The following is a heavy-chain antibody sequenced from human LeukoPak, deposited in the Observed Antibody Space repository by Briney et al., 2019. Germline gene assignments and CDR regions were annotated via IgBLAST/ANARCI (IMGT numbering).Heavy chain of an antibody. J-gene: IGHJ3*02. V-gene: IGHV6-1*01. CDR3: ARDGASGYSYGYFGDAFDI. Sequence: SQTLSLTCAISGDSVSSNSAAWNWIRQSPSRGLEWLGRTYYRSKWYNDYAVSVKSRITINPDTSKNQFSLQLNSVTPEDTVVYYCARDGASGYSYGYFGDAFDIWGQGTMVTVSS. D-gene: IGHD5-18*01. CDR2: TYYRSKWYN. CDR1: GDSVSSNSAA.